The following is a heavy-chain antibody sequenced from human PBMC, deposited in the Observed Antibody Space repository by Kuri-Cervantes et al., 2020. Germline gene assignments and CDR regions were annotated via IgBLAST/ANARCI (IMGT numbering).Heavy chain of an antibody. V-gene: IGHV3-9*01. J-gene: IGHJ6*03. D-gene: IGHD3-10*01. CDR2: ISWNSGSI. Sequence: GGSLRLSCAASGFTFDDYAMHWVRQAPGKGLEWVSGISWNSGSIGYADSVKGRFTISRDNAKNTLFLQMNSLRAEDTAVYYRARAGSRGAYYYYYMDVWGKGTTVTVSS. CDR1: GFTFDDYA. CDR3: ARAGSRGAYYYYYMDV.